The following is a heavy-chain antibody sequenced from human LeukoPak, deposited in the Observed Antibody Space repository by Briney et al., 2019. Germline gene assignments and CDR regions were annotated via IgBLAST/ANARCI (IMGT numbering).Heavy chain of an antibody. CDR1: GFTFSSYA. CDR3: AKDRVKRRHPYPLGPFDY. CDR2: ISGSGGST. V-gene: IGHV3-23*01. Sequence: PGGSLRLSCAASGFTFSSYAMSWVRQAPGKGLEWVSAISGSGGSTYYADSVKGRFTISRDNSKNTLYLQMNSLRAEDTAVYYCAKDRVKRRHPYPLGPFDYWGQGTLVTVSS. D-gene: IGHD6-25*01. J-gene: IGHJ4*02.